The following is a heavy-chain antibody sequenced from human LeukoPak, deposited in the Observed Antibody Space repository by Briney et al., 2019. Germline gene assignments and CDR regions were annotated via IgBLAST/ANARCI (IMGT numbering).Heavy chain of an antibody. CDR3: ARTNRYAGGDRHFDY. V-gene: IGHV4-59*01. Sequence: SETLSLTCTVSGGSISSYYWSWIRQPPGKGLEWIGYIYNSGSTNYNPSLNSRVTISVDTSKNQFSLKLSSVTAGDTAVYYCARTNRYAGGDRHFDYWGQGTLVTVSS. CDR1: GGSISSYY. CDR2: IYNSGST. J-gene: IGHJ4*02. D-gene: IGHD1-14*01.